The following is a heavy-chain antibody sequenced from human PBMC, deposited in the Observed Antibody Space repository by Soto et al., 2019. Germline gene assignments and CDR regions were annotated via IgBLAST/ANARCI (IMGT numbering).Heavy chain of an antibody. CDR1: GFSISDYE. J-gene: IGHJ4*02. V-gene: IGHV3-48*03. CDR2: ISSSGSTI. Sequence: EVQMVESGGGLVQPGGSLRLSCAASGFSISDYELHWVRQAPGRGLEWVSYISSSGSTIYYADSVRGRSTISRNNAKNSLYLQMNSLRAEDTAVYYCARSRIAYWGQGTLVTVSS. D-gene: IGHD3-16*02. CDR3: ARSRIAY.